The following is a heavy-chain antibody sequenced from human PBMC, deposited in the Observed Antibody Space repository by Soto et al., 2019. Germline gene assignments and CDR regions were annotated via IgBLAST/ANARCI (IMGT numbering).Heavy chain of an antibody. CDR2: ISSSSSYI. J-gene: IGHJ5*02. CDR1: GFTFSSYS. D-gene: IGHD6-19*01. Sequence: GGSLRLSCAASGFTFSSYSMNWVRQAPGKGLEWVSSISSSSSYIYYADSVKGRFTISRDNAKNSLYLQMNSLRAEDTAVYYCARAGSSGWYSFDPWGQGTLVTVSS. CDR3: ARAGSSGWYSFDP. V-gene: IGHV3-21*01.